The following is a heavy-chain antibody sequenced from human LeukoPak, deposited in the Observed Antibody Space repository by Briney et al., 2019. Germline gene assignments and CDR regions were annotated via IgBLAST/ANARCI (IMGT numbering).Heavy chain of an antibody. V-gene: IGHV3-74*01. D-gene: IGHD4-17*01. CDR1: GFTFSNYW. Sequence: GGSLRLSCAASGFTFSNYWMRWVRQAPGKGLVWVSRINSDGSSTTSADSVKGRFTISRDNAKNTLYLQMNSLRAEDTAVYYCAKGGATVIDYWGQGILVTVSS. J-gene: IGHJ4*02. CDR3: AKGGATVIDY. CDR2: INSDGSST.